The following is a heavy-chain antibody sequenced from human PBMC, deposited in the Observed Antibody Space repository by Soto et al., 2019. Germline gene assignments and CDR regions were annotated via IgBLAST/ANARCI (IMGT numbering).Heavy chain of an antibody. CDR3: ATPYSGSYHGFDY. CDR2: FDPEDGET. V-gene: IGHV1-24*01. J-gene: IGHJ4*02. Sequence: ASVKVSCKVSGYTLTELSMHCVLQAPGKGLEWMGGFDPEDGETIYAQKFQGRVTMTEDTSTDTAYMELSSLRSEDTAVYYCATPYSGSYHGFDYWGQGILVTVSS. CDR1: GYTLTELS. D-gene: IGHD1-26*01.